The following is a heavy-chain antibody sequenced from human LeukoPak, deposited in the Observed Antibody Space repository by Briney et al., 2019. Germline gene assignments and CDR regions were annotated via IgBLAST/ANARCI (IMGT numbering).Heavy chain of an antibody. D-gene: IGHD2-21*01. CDR3: AKGGRGGGYYYYGMDV. V-gene: IGHV3-30*18. Sequence: GRSLRLSCAASGFTFSNYGMHWVRQAPGKGLELVAVISYDGSNKYYADSVKGRFTISRDNSKNTLNLQMNSLRDEDTAVYHCAKGGRGGGYYYYGMDVWGQGTTVTVSS. CDR1: GFTFSNYG. J-gene: IGHJ6*02. CDR2: ISYDGSNK.